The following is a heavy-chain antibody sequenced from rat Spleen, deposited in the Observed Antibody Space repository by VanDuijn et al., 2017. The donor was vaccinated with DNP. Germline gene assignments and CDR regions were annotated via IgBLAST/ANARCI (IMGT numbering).Heavy chain of an antibody. CDR1: GFTLSHYN. Sequence: EVQLVESGGGLVQPGRSLKLSCAASGFTLSHYNMTWVRQAPQKGLEWVATISYDGSSTYYRDSVKGRFTVSRDNAKSTLYLQMDSLRSEDAATYYCTTLNFYASLSEYFDYWGQGVMVTVSS. V-gene: IGHV5-7*01. D-gene: IGHD1-12*01. CDR3: TTLNFYASLSEYFDY. CDR2: ISYDGSST. J-gene: IGHJ2*01.